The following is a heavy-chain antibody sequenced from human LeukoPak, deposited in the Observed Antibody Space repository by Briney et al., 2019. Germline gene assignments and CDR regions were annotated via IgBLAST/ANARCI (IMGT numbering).Heavy chain of an antibody. CDR2: IYSGGST. CDR1: GFTVSSNY. J-gene: IGHJ6*03. V-gene: IGHV3-53*01. Sequence: GGSLRLSCAASGFTVSSNYMSWVRQAPGKGLEWVSVIYSGGSTYYADSVKGRFTISRDNSKNTLYLQMNSLRAEDTAVYYCARGLGYCSSTSCYNYYYYYMDVWGKGTTVTVSS. D-gene: IGHD2-2*01. CDR3: ARGLGYCSSTSCYNYYYYYMDV.